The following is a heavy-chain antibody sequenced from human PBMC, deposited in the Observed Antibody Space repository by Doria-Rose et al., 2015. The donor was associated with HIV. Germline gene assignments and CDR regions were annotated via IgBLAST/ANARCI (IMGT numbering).Heavy chain of an antibody. CDR2: IFYSGNT. D-gene: IGHD1-26*01. CDR3: ARDKIRRRGSAGEDYGMDV. Sequence: VKPSETLSLTCTVSGGSISGSRHYWGWIRQPPGSGLEWIGNIFYSGNTHFNPSLESRVSISIDTSKNQFSLRLSSVTAADTAVYYCARDKIRRRGSAGEDYGMDVWGQGTTITVS. CDR1: GGSISGSRHY. V-gene: IGHV4-39*07. J-gene: IGHJ6*02.